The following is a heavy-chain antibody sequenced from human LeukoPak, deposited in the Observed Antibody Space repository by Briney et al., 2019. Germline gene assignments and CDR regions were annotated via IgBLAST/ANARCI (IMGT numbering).Heavy chain of an antibody. CDR1: GGSISSYY. Sequence: SETLSLTCTVSGGSISSYYWSWIRPPPGKGLEWIGYIYYSGSTNYNPSLKSRVTISVDTSKNQFSLKLSSVTAADTAVYYCARGGGVAGTPYNPYDYWGQGTLVTVSS. J-gene: IGHJ4*02. D-gene: IGHD6-19*01. CDR2: IYYSGST. V-gene: IGHV4-59*01. CDR3: ARGGGVAGTPYNPYDY.